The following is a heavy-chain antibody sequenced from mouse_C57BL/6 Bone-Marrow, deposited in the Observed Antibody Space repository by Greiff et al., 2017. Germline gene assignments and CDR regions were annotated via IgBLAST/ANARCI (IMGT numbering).Heavy chain of an antibody. V-gene: IGHV1-80*01. J-gene: IGHJ2*01. CDR2: IYPGDGDT. CDR3: ARWGAPNYYFDY. CDR1: GYAFSSYW. Sequence: VQLQESGAELVKPGASVKISCKASGYAFSSYWMNWVKQRPGKGLEWIGQIYPGDGDTNYNGKFKGKATLTADKSSSTAYMQLSSLTSEDSAVYFCARWGAPNYYFDYWGQGTTLTVSS. D-gene: IGHD4-1*02.